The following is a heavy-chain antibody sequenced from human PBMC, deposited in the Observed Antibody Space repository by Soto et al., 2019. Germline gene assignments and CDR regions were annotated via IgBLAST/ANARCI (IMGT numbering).Heavy chain of an antibody. D-gene: IGHD2-21*02. CDR1: GYTFTSYG. V-gene: IGHV1-18*01. J-gene: IGHJ4*02. Sequence: QVQLVQSGTEVKRPGASVKVSCKASGYTFTSYGIVWVRQAPGQGLEWMGWISVYDGNTDYAQKLQGRVTMSTDTSTTTAYMALRSLRSDDTAVYYCARYCGGDCYTDWGQGTLVTVSS. CDR3: ARYCGGDCYTD. CDR2: ISVYDGNT.